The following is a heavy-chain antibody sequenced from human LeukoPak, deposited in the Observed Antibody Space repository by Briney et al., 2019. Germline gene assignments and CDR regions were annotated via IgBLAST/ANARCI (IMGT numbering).Heavy chain of an antibody. CDR2: IYSGGGNTK. D-gene: IGHD2-2*01. Sequence: GTPLRLSCVASGLTFTNYGFHWVRQAPGKGLEWVAIIYSGGGNTKYYAESLKDRFTISRDDSKDTVYLQMNSLRVEVTAVYYCVVILVPGGVWHFDLWGRGTLVTVSS. J-gene: IGHJ2*01. CDR1: GLTFTNYG. CDR3: VVILVPGGVWHFDL. V-gene: IGHV3-33*03.